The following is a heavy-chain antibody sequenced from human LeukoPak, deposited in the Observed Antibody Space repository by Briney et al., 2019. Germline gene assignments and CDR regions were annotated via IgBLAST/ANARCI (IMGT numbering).Heavy chain of an antibody. Sequence: GGSLRLSCAASGFTFSSYAMSWVRQAPGKGLEWVSGIRDSGDSTYYADSVKGRFTISRDNSKNTLYLQMNSLRAEDTAVYYCAKTQGMVRGWFDPWGQGTLVTVSS. CDR1: GFTFSSYA. D-gene: IGHD3-10*01. CDR3: AKTQGMVRGWFDP. J-gene: IGHJ5*02. V-gene: IGHV3-23*01. CDR2: IRDSGDST.